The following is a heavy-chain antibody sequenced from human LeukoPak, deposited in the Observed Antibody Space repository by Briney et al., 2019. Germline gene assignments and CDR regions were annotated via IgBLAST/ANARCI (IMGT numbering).Heavy chain of an antibody. CDR3: ARDLRVVPRSYYYGMDV. CDR2: IKQDGSGK. Sequence: GGSLRLSCAASGFTFSSYWMSWVRQAPGKGLEWVANIKQDGSGKYYVDSVKGRFTISRDNAKNSLYLQMNSLRAEDTAVYYCARDLRVVPRSYYYGMDVWGQGATVTVSS. V-gene: IGHV3-7*01. D-gene: IGHD2-2*01. J-gene: IGHJ6*02. CDR1: GFTFSSYW.